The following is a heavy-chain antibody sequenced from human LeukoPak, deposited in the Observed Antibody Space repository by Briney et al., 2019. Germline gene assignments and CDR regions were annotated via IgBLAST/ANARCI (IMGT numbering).Heavy chain of an antibody. CDR2: ISWNSGSI. J-gene: IGHJ4*02. CDR3: AKGKEWLVVYSDY. Sequence: PGGSLRLSCAASGFTFDDYAMHWVRQAPGKGLEWVSGISWNSGSIGYADSVKGRFTISRDNAKNSLYLQMNSLRAEDTALYYCAKGKEWLVVYSDYWGQGTLVTVSS. CDR1: GFTFDDYA. D-gene: IGHD6-19*01. V-gene: IGHV3-9*01.